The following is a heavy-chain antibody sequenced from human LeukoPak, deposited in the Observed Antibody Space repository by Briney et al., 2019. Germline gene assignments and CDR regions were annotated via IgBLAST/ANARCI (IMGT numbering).Heavy chain of an antibody. CDR1: GYTFTGYY. CDR2: INPNSGGT. D-gene: IGHD5-12*01. V-gene: IGHV1-2*02. CDR3: ARDFGLVATSFDY. Sequence: GASVTVSCKASGYTFTGYYMRWVRQAPGQGLEWMGWINPNSGGTNYAQKFQGRVTMTRDTSISTAYMELSRLRSDDTAVYYCARDFGLVATSFDYWGQGTLVTVSS. J-gene: IGHJ4*02.